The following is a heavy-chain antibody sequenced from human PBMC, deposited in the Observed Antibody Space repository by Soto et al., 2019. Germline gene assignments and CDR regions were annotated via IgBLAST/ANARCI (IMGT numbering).Heavy chain of an antibody. D-gene: IGHD2-2*01. J-gene: IGHJ6*03. CDR2: IKQDESEK. V-gene: IGHV3-7*01. CDR1: GFTFSNYW. Sequence: GGSLRLSCAASGFTFSNYWMSWVRQAPGKGLEWVANIKQDESEKYYVDSVRGRFTISRDNAKNSLYLQMSSLGAEDTAVYYCARRRCTSTSCFMDVWGKGTTVTVSS. CDR3: ARRRCTSTSCFMDV.